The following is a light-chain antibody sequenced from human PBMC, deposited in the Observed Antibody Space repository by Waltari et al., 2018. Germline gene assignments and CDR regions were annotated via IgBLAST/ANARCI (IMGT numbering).Light chain of an antibody. Sequence: EIVLTQSPAPLSLSPGERAVLSCRASQSFNNYLAWYQQKPGQAPRLLIYDASTRATGIAARFSGSGSGTDFTLTISSLEPEDSAVYYCQERSDWRGLTFGPGTKVDIK. CDR3: QERSDWRGLT. V-gene: IGKV3-11*01. J-gene: IGKJ3*01. CDR1: QSFNNY. CDR2: DAS.